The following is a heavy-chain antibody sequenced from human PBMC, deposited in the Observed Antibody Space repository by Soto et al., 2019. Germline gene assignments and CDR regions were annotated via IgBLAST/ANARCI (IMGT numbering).Heavy chain of an antibody. CDR3: GGGGGIAVAGD. J-gene: IGHJ4*02. CDR1: GDSIGSSRYY. V-gene: IGHV4-39*01. Sequence: QVQLQESGPGLVKPSETLSLTCTVSGDSIGSSRYYWSWIRQPPGKGLEWIGSIFHSETTYYNPSLKSRATISGDTSKTQFSLRLNSVTAADTAVYYWGGGGGIAVAGDWGQGTLVTVSA. CDR2: IFHSETT. D-gene: IGHD6-19*01.